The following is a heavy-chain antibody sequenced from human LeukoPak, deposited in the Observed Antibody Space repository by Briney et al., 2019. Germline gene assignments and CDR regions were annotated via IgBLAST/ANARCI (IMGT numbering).Heavy chain of an antibody. CDR3: AKDRNYRDLDSLDI. D-gene: IGHD5-24*01. CDR1: GFTFSSYS. V-gene: IGHV3-9*01. J-gene: IGHJ3*02. Sequence: GGSLRLSCAASGFTFSSYSMNWVRQAPGKGLEWVSGINWNSGDVGYADSVKGRFTISRDNAKNSLYLQMNSLRAEDTAFYYCAKDRNYRDLDSLDIWGQGTMVTVSS. CDR2: INWNSGDV.